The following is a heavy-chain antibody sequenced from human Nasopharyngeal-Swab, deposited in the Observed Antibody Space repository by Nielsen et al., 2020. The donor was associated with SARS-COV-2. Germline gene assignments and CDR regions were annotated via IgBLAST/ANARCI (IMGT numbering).Heavy chain of an antibody. CDR1: GGSISSYY. J-gene: IGHJ4*02. V-gene: IGHV4-4*07. Sequence: SETLSLTCTVSGGSISSYYWSWIRQPAGKGLEWIGRIYTSGSTNYNPSLKSRVTMSVDTSKNQFSLKLSPVTAADTAVYYCARDSSSWYPNAPFDYWGQGTLVTVSS. D-gene: IGHD6-13*01. CDR3: ARDSSSWYPNAPFDY. CDR2: IYTSGST.